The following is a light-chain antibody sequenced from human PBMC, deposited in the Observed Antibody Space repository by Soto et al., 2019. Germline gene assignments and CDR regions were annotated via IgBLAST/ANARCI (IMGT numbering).Light chain of an antibody. V-gene: IGKV3-20*01. J-gene: IGKJ1*01. CDR1: QSVSSN. Sequence: EIVMTQSPATLSVSPGERATLSCRASQSVSSNLAWYQVKPGQAPRLLIYDTSSRATGIPDRFSGSGSGTDFTLTITRLEPEDFAVFYCQQYGTSEIIFGQGTKVDIK. CDR2: DTS. CDR3: QQYGTSEII.